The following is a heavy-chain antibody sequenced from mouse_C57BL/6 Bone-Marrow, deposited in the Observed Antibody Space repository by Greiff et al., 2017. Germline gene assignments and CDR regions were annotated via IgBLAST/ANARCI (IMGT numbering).Heavy chain of an antibody. V-gene: IGHV1-55*01. D-gene: IGHD3-3*01. CDR2: IYPGSGST. CDR3: ARCCLYYFDY. J-gene: IGHJ2*01. CDR1: GYTFTSYW. Sequence: VQLQQPGAELVKPGASVKMSCKASGYTFTSYWITWVKQRPGQGLEWIGDIYPGSGSTNYNEKFKSKATLTVDKSSSTAYMQLSSLTSEDSAVYYCARCCLYYFDYWGQGTTLTVSS.